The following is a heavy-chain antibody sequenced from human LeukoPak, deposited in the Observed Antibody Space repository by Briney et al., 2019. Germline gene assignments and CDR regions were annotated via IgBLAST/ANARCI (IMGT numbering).Heavy chain of an antibody. D-gene: IGHD1-20*01. CDR2: IYYSGST. V-gene: IGHV4-39*07. CDR1: GGSISSSSYY. Sequence: SETLSPTCTVSGGSISSSSYYWGWIRQPPGKGLEWIGSIYYSGSTYYNPSLKSRVTISVDTSKNQFSLKLSSVTAADTAVYYCARDRVGNWNRYFDYWGQGTLVTVSS. CDR3: ARDRVGNWNRYFDY. J-gene: IGHJ4*02.